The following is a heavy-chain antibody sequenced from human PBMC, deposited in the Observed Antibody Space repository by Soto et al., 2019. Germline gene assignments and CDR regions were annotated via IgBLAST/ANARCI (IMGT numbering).Heavy chain of an antibody. CDR3: ARDCSGGSCYSAAAKYYYYGMDV. CDR2: INAGNGNT. V-gene: IGHV1-3*01. CDR1: GYTFTSYA. D-gene: IGHD2-15*01. J-gene: IGHJ6*02. Sequence: GASVKVSCKASGYTFTSYAMHWVRQAPGQRLEWMGWINAGNGNTKYSQKFQGRVTITRDTSASTAYMELSSLRSEDTAVYYCARDCSGGSCYSAAAKYYYYGMDVWGQGTTVTVS.